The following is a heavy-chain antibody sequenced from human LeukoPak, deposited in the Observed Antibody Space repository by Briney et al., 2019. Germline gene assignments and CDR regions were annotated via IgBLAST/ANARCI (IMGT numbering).Heavy chain of an antibody. V-gene: IGHV4-39*07. CDR3: ARDYCSSTSCYSYYYYMDV. CDR2: IYYSGST. J-gene: IGHJ6*03. CDR1: GGSISSGNYY. Sequence: SETLSLTCTVSGGSISSGNYYWGWIRQPPGKGLEWIGSIYYSGSTYYNPSLKSRVTISVDTSKNQFSLKLSSVTAADTAVYYCARDYCSSTSCYSYYYYMDVWGKGTTVTVSS. D-gene: IGHD2-2*01.